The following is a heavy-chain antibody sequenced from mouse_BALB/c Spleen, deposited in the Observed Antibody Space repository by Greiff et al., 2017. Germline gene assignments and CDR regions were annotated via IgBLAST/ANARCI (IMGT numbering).Heavy chain of an antibody. J-gene: IGHJ2*01. V-gene: IGHV1-62-2*01. Sequence: VQLQESGAELVKPGASVKLSCKASGYTFTEYTIHWVKQRSGQGLEWIGWFYPGSGSIKYNEKFKDKATLTADKSSSTVYMELSRLTSEDSAVYFCARHEGDYYGSSYYFDYWGQGTTLTVSS. D-gene: IGHD1-1*01. CDR1: GYTFTEYT. CDR2: FYPGSGSI. CDR3: ARHEGDYYGSSYYFDY.